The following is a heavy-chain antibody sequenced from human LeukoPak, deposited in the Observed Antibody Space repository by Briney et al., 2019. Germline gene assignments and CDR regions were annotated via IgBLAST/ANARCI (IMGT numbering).Heavy chain of an antibody. V-gene: IGHV3-21*01. D-gene: IGHD6-6*01. CDR1: GFTFSNYA. CDR3: ARDRGYSSSSGYFQH. CDR2: ISSSSSYI. J-gene: IGHJ1*01. Sequence: GGSLRLSCAASGFTFSNYAMSWVRRAPGKGLEWVSSISSSSSYIYYADSVKGRFTISRDNAKNSLYLQMNSLRAEDTAVYYCARDRGYSSSSGYFQHWGQGTLVTVSS.